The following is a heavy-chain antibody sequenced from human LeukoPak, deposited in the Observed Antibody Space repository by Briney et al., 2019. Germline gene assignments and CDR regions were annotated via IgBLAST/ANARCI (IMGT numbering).Heavy chain of an antibody. CDR3: ARADELRYFGFDY. CDR2: IYYSGST. D-gene: IGHD3-9*01. V-gene: IGHV4-39*07. Sequence: SETLSLTCTVSGGSISSSSYYWGWIRQPPGKGLEWIGSIYYSGSTYYNPSLKSRVTISVDTSKNQFSLKLSSVTAADTAVYFCARADELRYFGFDYWGQGTLVTVSS. CDR1: GGSISSSSYY. J-gene: IGHJ4*02.